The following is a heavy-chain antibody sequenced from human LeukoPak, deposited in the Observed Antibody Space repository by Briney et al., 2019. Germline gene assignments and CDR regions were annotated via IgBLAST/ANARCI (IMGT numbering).Heavy chain of an antibody. V-gene: IGHV5-51*01. Sequence: GESLKISCQGSGYSFTSYWIGWVRQMPGKGLEWMGIIYPGNSDTRYRPSFQGQVTISVDKSISTAHLQWSSLKASDTAMYYCARQDPMALYYFDYWGQGTLVTVSS. CDR2: IYPGNSDT. CDR1: GYSFTSYW. D-gene: IGHD5-24*01. CDR3: ARQDPMALYYFDY. J-gene: IGHJ4*02.